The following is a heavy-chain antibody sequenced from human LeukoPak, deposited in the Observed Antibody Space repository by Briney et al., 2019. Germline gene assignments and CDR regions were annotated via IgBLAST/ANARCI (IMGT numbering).Heavy chain of an antibody. V-gene: IGHV3-74*01. J-gene: IGHJ6*02. CDR1: GFTFSNYW. CDR2: IKSDGSST. D-gene: IGHD2-8*01. Sequence: GGSLRLSCAASGFTFSNYWMNWVRQATGKGLVWVSHIKSDGSSTTYADSVKGRFTISRENARNTLYLQMDSLRAEDTAVYYCARDRMVGYYHYGMDVWGQGTTVSVSS. CDR3: ARDRMVGYYHYGMDV.